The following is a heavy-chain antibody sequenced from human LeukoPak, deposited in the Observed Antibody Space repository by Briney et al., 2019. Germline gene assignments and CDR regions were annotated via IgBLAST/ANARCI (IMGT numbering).Heavy chain of an antibody. Sequence: PGGSLRLSYAASGFTFSSYSMNWVRQAPGKGLEWVSSISSSSSYIYYADSVKGRFTISRDNAKNSLYLQMNSLRAEDTAVYYCASGGAPDAFDIWGQGTMVTVSS. V-gene: IGHV3-21*01. CDR1: GFTFSSYS. J-gene: IGHJ3*02. CDR3: ASGGAPDAFDI. CDR2: ISSSSSYI. D-gene: IGHD3-16*01.